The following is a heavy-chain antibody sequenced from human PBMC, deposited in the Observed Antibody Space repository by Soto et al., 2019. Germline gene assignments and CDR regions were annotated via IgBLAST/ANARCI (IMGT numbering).Heavy chain of an antibody. D-gene: IGHD3-10*01. V-gene: IGHV3-7*02. CDR1: GFTFSDYW. J-gene: IGHJ4*02. Sequence: VLLVDSGGGLVQPGGSLTLSCAASGFTFSDYWMTWVRQAPGKGLEWVANIKQDGSEKSYVDSVKGRFTISRDNARNSLFLQMDSLRDEDTAVYYCAIGGAIAGRWGYWGQGTRVTVSS. CDR3: AIGGAIAGRWGY. CDR2: IKQDGSEK.